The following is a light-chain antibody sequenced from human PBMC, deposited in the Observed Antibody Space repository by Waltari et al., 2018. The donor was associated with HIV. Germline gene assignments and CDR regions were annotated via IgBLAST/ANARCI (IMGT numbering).Light chain of an antibody. CDR2: AAS. CDR1: QSVSSY. J-gene: IGKJ4*01. CDR3: HQRSIWPLT. V-gene: IGKV3-11*01. Sequence: EIVWTQSPATLSLSPGERATLSCRASQSVSSYLAWYQQKPGQAPRLLIYAASNRATGIPARFSGSGSGTDFTLTISSLEPEDFAVYYCHQRSIWPLTFGGGTKVEIK.